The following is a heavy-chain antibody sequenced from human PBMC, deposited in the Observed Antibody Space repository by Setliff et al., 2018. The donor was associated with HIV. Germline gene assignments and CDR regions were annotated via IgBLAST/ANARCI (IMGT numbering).Heavy chain of an antibody. D-gene: IGHD1-1*01. CDR3: ARRAVQDGSVTSSNWFDS. CDR1: GGSINSGGYY. CDR2: IYYSGST. V-gene: IGHV4-31*03. Sequence: SETLSLTCTVSGGSINSGGYYWSWIRQHPGKGLEWIGYIYYSGSTYYNPSLKSRVTMSADTPNNRFALRIGSVTAADTAVYYCARRAVQDGSVTSSNWFDSWGQGILVTVSS. J-gene: IGHJ5*01.